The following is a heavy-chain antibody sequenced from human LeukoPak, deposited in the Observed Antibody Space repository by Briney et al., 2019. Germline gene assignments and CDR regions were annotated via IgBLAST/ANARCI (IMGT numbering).Heavy chain of an antibody. CDR1: GGSISSGTYY. J-gene: IGHJ5*02. D-gene: IGHD3-22*01. CDR3: ARDKYIYDNSGSILDL. V-gene: IGHV4-61*02. CDR2: IYTSGST. Sequence: PSQTLSLTCTVSGGSISSGTYYWHWIRQPAGKGLEWIVRIYTSGSTNYNPSLTSRVTISVDTSKNQFSLKLSSVTAADTAVYYCARDKYIYDNSGSILDLWGQGTLVTVSS.